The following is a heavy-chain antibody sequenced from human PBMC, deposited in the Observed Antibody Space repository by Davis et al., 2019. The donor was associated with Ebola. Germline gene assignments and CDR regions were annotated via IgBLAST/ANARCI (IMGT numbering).Heavy chain of an antibody. CDR1: GFTFSDYY. Sequence: GESLKISCAASGFTFSDYYMSWIRQAPGKGLEWVSYISSSSSYTNYADSVKGRFTISRDNAKNSLYLQMNSLRAEDTAVYYCARYLRFRAYDSGPYNYYGMDVWGQGTTVTVSS. J-gene: IGHJ6*02. V-gene: IGHV3-11*06. CDR3: ARYLRFRAYDSGPYNYYGMDV. D-gene: IGHD3-10*01. CDR2: ISSSSSYT.